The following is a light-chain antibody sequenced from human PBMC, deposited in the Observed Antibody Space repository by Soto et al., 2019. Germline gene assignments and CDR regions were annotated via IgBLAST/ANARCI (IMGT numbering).Light chain of an antibody. CDR3: QQTSSTPT. Sequence: EIVMTQSPATLSVSPGERAILSCRASQSLSSDLAWYQQKPGQAPRLLIYDASTRATDIPARFSGSGSGTDFTLTISSLQPEDFATYYCQQTSSTPTFGQGTKVDIK. CDR1: QSLSSD. CDR2: DAS. V-gene: IGKV3-15*01. J-gene: IGKJ1*01.